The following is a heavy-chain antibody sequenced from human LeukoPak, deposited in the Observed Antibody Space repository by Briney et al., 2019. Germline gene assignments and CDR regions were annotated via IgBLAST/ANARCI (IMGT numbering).Heavy chain of an antibody. D-gene: IGHD3-3*01. CDR2: IYYSGST. J-gene: IGHJ6*03. Sequence: SETLSLSCTVSGGSISSHYWSWIRQPPGKGLEWIGYIYYSGSTNYNPSLKSRVTISVDTSKNQFSLKLSSVTAADTAVYYCARAVGYDFWSGYSYYHMDVWGKGTTVTVSS. CDR1: GGSISSHY. CDR3: ARAVGYDFWSGYSYYHMDV. V-gene: IGHV4-59*11.